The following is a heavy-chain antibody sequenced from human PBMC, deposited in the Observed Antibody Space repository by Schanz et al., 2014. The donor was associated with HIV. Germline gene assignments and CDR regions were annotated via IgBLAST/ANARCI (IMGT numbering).Heavy chain of an antibody. D-gene: IGHD3-10*01. CDR2: IWYDGSNK. Sequence: QVRLVESGGGVVQPGRSLRLSCAASGFTFSSYGMHWVRQAPGKGLEWVAVIWYDGSNKYYSDSVKGRFAISRDNSRNPLYLEMNSLRADDTAVYYCAKDEYYYGSGSYIYFYYGMDVWGQGTTVTVSS. CDR1: GFTFSSYG. CDR3: AKDEYYYGSGSYIYFYYGMDV. J-gene: IGHJ6*02. V-gene: IGHV3-33*06.